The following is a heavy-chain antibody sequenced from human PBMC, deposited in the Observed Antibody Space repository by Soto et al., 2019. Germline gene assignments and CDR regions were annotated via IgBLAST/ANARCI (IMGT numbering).Heavy chain of an antibody. CDR3: ARVVVPAAQRYYFDY. J-gene: IGHJ4*02. D-gene: IGHD2-2*01. CDR1: GGSISSGGYY. CDR2: IYYSGST. V-gene: IGHV4-31*03. Sequence: QVQLQESGPGLVKPSQTLSLTCTVSGGSISSGGYYWSWIRQHPGKGLEWIGYIYYSGSTYYNPSLKSRVTISVDTSKNQFSLQLSSVTAADTAVYYCARVVVPAAQRYYFDYWGQGTLVTVSS.